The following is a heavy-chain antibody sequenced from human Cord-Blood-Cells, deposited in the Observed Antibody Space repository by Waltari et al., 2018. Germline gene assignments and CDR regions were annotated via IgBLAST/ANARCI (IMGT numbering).Heavy chain of an antibody. CDR1: GGSFRGYY. D-gene: IGHD3-10*01. J-gene: IGHJ4*02. V-gene: IGHV4-34*01. CDR3: ARMVSVRGVIFDY. CDR2: INHSGST. Sequence: QVQLQQWGAGLLKPSETLSLTCAVYGGSFRGYYWSWIRQPPGKGLEWIGEINHSGSTNYNPSLKSRVTISVDTSKNQFSLKLSSVTAADKAVYYCARMVSVRGVIFDYWGQGTLVTVSS.